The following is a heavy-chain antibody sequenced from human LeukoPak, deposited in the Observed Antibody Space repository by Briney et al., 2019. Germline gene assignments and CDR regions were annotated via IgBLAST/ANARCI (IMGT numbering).Heavy chain of an antibody. CDR1: GFTLSNYW. D-gene: IGHD3-22*01. Sequence: GGSLRLSCAVSGFTLSNYWMSWVRQAPGKGLGWVANIKQDGSETYYVDSVKGRFTISRDNAKSSVYLQMNSLRVEDTAVYFCVSTMTFDYWGQGTLVTVSS. J-gene: IGHJ4*02. V-gene: IGHV3-7*01. CDR3: VSTMTFDY. CDR2: IKQDGSET.